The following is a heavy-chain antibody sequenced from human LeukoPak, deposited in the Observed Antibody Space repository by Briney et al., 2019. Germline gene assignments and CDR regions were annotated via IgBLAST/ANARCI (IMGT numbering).Heavy chain of an antibody. CDR2: ISGTGGST. Sequence: GGSLRLSCAASGFTFSTYAMTWVRQAPGKGLEWVSLISGTGGSTYYADSVKGRFTISRDNSKNTLYLQMNSLRAEDTAVYYCANDLARVSHYDYVWGSYQDGGYFDYWGQGTLVTVSS. CDR3: ANDLARVSHYDYVWGSYQDGGYFDY. V-gene: IGHV3-23*01. J-gene: IGHJ4*02. CDR1: GFTFSTYA. D-gene: IGHD3-16*02.